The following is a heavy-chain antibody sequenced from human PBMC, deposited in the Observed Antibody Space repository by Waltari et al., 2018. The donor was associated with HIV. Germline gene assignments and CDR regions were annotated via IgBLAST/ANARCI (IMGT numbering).Heavy chain of an antibody. CDR1: GYTLLSYG. D-gene: IGHD1-26*01. V-gene: IGHV1-18*01. J-gene: IGHJ4*02. CDR3: ARDGLRYSGTFYSDY. Sequence: QVHLVQSGAEMKKPGASVKVSCTASGYTLLSYGISWVRQAPGHGLEWMGWISTYNANTNYAQSLQGRVTMTTDTSTTTAYMELRSLTSDDTAVYYCARDGLRYSGTFYSDYWGQGTLVTVSS. CDR2: ISTYNANT.